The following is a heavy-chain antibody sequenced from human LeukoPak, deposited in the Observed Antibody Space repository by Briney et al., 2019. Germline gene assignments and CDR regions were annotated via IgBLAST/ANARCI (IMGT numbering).Heavy chain of an antibody. CDR2: IKQDGSEK. J-gene: IGHJ4*02. V-gene: IGHV3-7*01. D-gene: IGHD2-21*01. CDR1: GFTFSSYW. Sequence: GGSLRLSCAASGFTFSSYWMSWVRKAPGKGLEWVANIKQDGSEKYYVDSVKGRFTISRDNAKNSLYLQMNSLRAEDTAVYYCARDGGGGETDYWGQGTLVTVSS. CDR3: ARDGGGGETDY.